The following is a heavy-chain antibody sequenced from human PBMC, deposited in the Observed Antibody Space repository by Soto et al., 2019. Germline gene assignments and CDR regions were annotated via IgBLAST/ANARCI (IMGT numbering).Heavy chain of an antibody. CDR2: ISYSGST. V-gene: IGHV4-59*08. CDR3: AGGLIKGGTYWGGGYSFAS. CDR1: GGSINTYY. Sequence: SETLSLTCTVSGGSINTYYWSWIRQPPGKGLEWIGYISYSGSTNYNPSLKSRVTMSVDTSKNQFSLKLSSMTAADTAVFYCAGGLIKGGTYWGGGYSFASGGRGTQVTVSS. D-gene: IGHD7-27*01. J-gene: IGHJ4*02.